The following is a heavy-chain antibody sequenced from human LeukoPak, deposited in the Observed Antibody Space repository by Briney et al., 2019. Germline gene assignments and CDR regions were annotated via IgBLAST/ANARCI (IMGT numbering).Heavy chain of an antibody. CDR2: INTYNGDT. CDR3: ARAYLYWGSHDFADGRLDF. Sequence: GASVKVSCRASGYTFTSYGTGWVRQAPGQGLEWMGWINTYNGDTKYAQKLQGRVTMTTDTSTSVGYMELRSLRSDDTAVYYCARAYLYWGSHDFADGRLDFWDQGTLVTVSS. J-gene: IGHJ4*02. CDR1: GYTFTSYG. V-gene: IGHV1-18*01. D-gene: IGHD3-16*01.